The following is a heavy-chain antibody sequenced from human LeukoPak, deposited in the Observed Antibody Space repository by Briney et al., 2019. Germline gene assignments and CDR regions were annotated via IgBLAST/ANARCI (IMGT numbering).Heavy chain of an antibody. CDR2: IGWDGGST. J-gene: IGHJ4*02. D-gene: IGHD2-15*01. Sequence: GGSLRLSCAASGFTFDDYAMHWVRQAPGKGLEWVSLIGWDGGSTYYADSVKGRFTISRDNSKNSLYLQMNSLRAEDTALYYCAKGLGYCSGGSCYGGQGLDYWGQGTLVTVSS. V-gene: IGHV3-43D*03. CDR1: GFTFDDYA. CDR3: AKGLGYCSGGSCYGGQGLDY.